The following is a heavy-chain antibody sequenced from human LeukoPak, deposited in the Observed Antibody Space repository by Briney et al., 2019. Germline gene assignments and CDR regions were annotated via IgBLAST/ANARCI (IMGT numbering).Heavy chain of an antibody. CDR2: ISVDGGST. Sequence: GGSLRLSCAASGFAFSSYSMNWVRQAPGKGLEWVSLISVDGGSTYYADSVKGRFTISRDNSKNSLYLQMNSLRTEDTALYYCAKDSLSFYYDSSGYLDYWGQGTLVTVSS. D-gene: IGHD3-22*01. J-gene: IGHJ4*02. CDR3: AKDSLSFYYDSSGYLDY. V-gene: IGHV3-43*02. CDR1: GFAFSSYS.